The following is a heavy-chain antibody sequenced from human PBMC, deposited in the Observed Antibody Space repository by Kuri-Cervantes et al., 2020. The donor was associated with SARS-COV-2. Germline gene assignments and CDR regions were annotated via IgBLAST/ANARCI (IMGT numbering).Heavy chain of an antibody. CDR3: ARARRITIFGVINWFDP. CDR2: IIPIFGTA. D-gene: IGHD3-3*01. Sequence: SVKVSCKASGGTFSSYAISWVRQAPGQGLEWMGGIIPIFGTANYAQKFQGRVTITADKSTSTAYMELRSLRSDDTAVYYCARARRITIFGVINWFDPWGQGTLVTVSS. CDR1: GGTFSSYA. V-gene: IGHV1-69*06. J-gene: IGHJ5*02.